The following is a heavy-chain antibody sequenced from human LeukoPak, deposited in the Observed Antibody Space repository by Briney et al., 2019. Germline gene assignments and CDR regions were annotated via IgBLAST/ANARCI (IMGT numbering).Heavy chain of an antibody. CDR1: GFTFSSYA. V-gene: IGHV3-23*01. CDR3: AKDLTRIAVAGIDSGFDY. J-gene: IGHJ4*02. D-gene: IGHD6-19*01. Sequence: PGRSPRLSCAASGFTFSSYAISWVRQAPGKGVEWVSAISGSGGSTYYADSVKGRFTISRDNSKNTLYLQMNSLRAEDTAVYYCAKDLTRIAVAGIDSGFDYWGQGTLVTVSS. CDR2: ISGSGGST.